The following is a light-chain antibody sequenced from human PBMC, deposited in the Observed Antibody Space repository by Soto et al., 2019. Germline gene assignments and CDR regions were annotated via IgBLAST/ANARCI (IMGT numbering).Light chain of an antibody. CDR1: QNVKSN. CDR2: GAS. Sequence: EIVMTQSPATLSVSPGERATLSCRASQNVKSNLAWYQQRPGQAPSLLIYGASTRATGIPARFSGSGSGTEFTLTISSLQSEDFAVYFCQQYNNWPPLTFGGGTKVDIK. V-gene: IGKV3-15*01. J-gene: IGKJ4*01. CDR3: QQYNNWPPLT.